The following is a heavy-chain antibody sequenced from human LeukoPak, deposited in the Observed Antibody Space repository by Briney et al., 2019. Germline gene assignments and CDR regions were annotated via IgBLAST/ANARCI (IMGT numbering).Heavy chain of an antibody. CDR3: AKESTNRYNWYYGDY. CDR1: GFTFSRYA. CDR2: ISGSGGST. V-gene: IGHV3-23*01. J-gene: IGHJ4*02. Sequence: GGSLRLSCAASGFTFSRYAMSWVRQAPGKGLEWVSAISGSGGSTYYADSVKGRFTISRDNSKNTLYLQMNSLRAEDTAVYYCAKESTNRYNWYYGDYWGQGTLVTVSS. D-gene: IGHD1-20*01.